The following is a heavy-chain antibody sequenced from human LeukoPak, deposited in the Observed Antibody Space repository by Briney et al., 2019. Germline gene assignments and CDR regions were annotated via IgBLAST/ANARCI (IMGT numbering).Heavy chain of an antibody. J-gene: IGHJ4*02. V-gene: IGHV3-30*18. CDR3: AKAPYCSGGSCHQRGYYYFDY. CDR1: GFTFSSYG. D-gene: IGHD2-15*01. Sequence: PGGSLRLSCAASGFTFSSYGMHWVRQAPGKGLEWVAVISYDGSNKYYADSVKGRFTISRDNSKNTLYLQMNSLRDEDTAVYYCAKAPYCSGGSCHQRGYYYFDYWGQGTLVTVSS. CDR2: ISYDGSNK.